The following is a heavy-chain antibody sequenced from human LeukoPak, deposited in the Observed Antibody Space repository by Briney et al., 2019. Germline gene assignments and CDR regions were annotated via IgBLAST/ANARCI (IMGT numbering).Heavy chain of an antibody. CDR3: AKGPFFGAGAQYYFDY. D-gene: IGHD3-16*01. CDR1: GFTLGNTW. CDR2: ISGSGGST. J-gene: IGHJ4*02. Sequence: GGSLRPSCAASGFTLGNTWMTWVRQAPGKGLEWVSAISGSGGSTYYADSVKGRFTISRDNSKNTLYLQMNSLRAEDTAVYYCAKGPFFGAGAQYYFDYWGQGTLVTVSS. V-gene: IGHV3-23*01.